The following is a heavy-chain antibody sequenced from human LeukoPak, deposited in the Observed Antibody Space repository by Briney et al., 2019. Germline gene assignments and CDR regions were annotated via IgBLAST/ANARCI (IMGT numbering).Heavy chain of an antibody. Sequence: QAGGSLRLSCAASGFTFSSYGMHWVRQAPGKGLEWVAFIRYDGSNKYYADSVKGRFTISRDNSKNTLYLQMNSLRAEDTAVYYCAKGYLKYNWFDPWGQGTLVTVSS. CDR2: IRYDGSNK. J-gene: IGHJ5*02. D-gene: IGHD5-18*01. CDR3: AKGYLKYNWFDP. CDR1: GFTFSSYG. V-gene: IGHV3-30*02.